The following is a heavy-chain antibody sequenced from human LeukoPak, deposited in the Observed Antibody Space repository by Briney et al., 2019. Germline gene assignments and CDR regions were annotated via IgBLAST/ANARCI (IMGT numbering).Heavy chain of an antibody. V-gene: IGHV4-59*01. CDR3: AREGNYYGSGTYYGDAFDI. CDR2: IYYSGST. D-gene: IGHD3-10*01. CDR1: GGSISGYY. J-gene: IGHJ3*02. Sequence: SETLSLTCTVSGGSISGYYWSWIRQPPGKGLEWIGFIYYSGSTNYNPSLRSRVTISVDTSKNQFSLKLSSVTAADTAVYYCAREGNYYGSGTYYGDAFDIWGQGSMVIVSS.